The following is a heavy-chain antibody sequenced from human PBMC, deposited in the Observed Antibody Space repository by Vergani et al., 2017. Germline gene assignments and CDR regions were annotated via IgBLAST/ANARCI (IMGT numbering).Heavy chain of an antibody. CDR3: AKGSRGYTGYFFDY. CDR1: GFTFNHYA. V-gene: IGHV3-23*01. Sequence: EVQLLESGGDLVQPGGSLRLSCAASGFTFNHYAMNWVRQAPGKGLEWVSGISGSGGSTYYAGSVKGRFTISRDSSKNTLYLQMNSLSAGDTAVYYCAKGSRGYTGYFFDYWGQGTLATVSS. CDR2: ISGSGGST. J-gene: IGHJ4*02. D-gene: IGHD5-12*01.